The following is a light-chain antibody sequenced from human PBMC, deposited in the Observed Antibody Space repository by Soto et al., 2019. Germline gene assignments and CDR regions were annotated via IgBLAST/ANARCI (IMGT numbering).Light chain of an antibody. Sequence: EIVLTQSPATPSLSPGERATLSCRASQSVSNYLAWFQQKPGQAPRLLLYDASNRATGIPARFSARVSGTDFTITISSLEPEDFAVYYCQQRSSWPRLTFGGGTKVEI. CDR2: DAS. J-gene: IGKJ4*01. CDR1: QSVSNY. CDR3: QQRSSWPRLT. V-gene: IGKV3-11*01.